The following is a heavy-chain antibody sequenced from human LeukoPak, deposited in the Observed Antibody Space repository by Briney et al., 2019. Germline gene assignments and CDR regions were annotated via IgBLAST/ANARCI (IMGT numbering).Heavy chain of an antibody. Sequence: ASVTVSRMASVYTFTDYYMHWVRQAPGQGLAWMGWINPNSGGTNYAQKFQGRVTMTRDTSISTAYMELSRLRSDDTAVYYCARDQRRDYGDYGGIDYWGQGTLVTVSS. J-gene: IGHJ4*02. CDR3: ARDQRRDYGDYGGIDY. CDR1: VYTFTDYY. D-gene: IGHD4-17*01. V-gene: IGHV1-2*02. CDR2: INPNSGGT.